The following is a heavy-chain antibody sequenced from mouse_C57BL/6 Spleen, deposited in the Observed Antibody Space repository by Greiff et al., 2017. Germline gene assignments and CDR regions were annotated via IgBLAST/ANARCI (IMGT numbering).Heavy chain of an antibody. J-gene: IGHJ2*01. CDR2: FHPYNDDT. CDR1: GYTFTTYP. V-gene: IGHV1-47*01. Sequence: VKLMESGAELVKPGASVKMSCKASGYTFTTYPIEWMKQNHGKSLEWIGNFHPYNDDTKYNEKFKGKATLTVEKSSSTVYLELSRLTSDDSAVYYCAIHYYGSSGDYFDYWGQGTTLTVSS. CDR3: AIHYYGSSGDYFDY. D-gene: IGHD1-1*01.